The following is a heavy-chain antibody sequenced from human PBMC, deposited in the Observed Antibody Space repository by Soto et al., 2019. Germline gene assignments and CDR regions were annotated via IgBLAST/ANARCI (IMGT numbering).Heavy chain of an antibody. CDR2: IDASDSYT. Sequence: PGESLKISWKGSGYSLTDYWITWVRQMPGKGLEWMGRIDASDSYTNYKPSFQGHVTISVDKSISTAYLQRSSLKASDTAMYYCARHRIAATAPDYWGQGTLVTVSS. D-gene: IGHD6-13*01. J-gene: IGHJ4*02. CDR3: ARHRIAATAPDY. CDR1: GYSLTDYW. V-gene: IGHV5-10-1*01.